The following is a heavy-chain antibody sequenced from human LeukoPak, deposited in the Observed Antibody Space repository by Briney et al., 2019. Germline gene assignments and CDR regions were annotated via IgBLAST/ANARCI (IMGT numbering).Heavy chain of an antibody. CDR1: GYTLTELS. Sequence: ASVKVSCTVSGYTLTELSIHWARQAPGKGLEWMGGFDPEDGETIYAQKFQGRVTMTEDTSTDTAYMELSSLRSEDTAVYYCATSPLFDGYYNFDYWGQGTLVTVSS. D-gene: IGHD3-22*01. V-gene: IGHV1-24*01. CDR2: FDPEDGET. CDR3: ATSPLFDGYYNFDY. J-gene: IGHJ4*02.